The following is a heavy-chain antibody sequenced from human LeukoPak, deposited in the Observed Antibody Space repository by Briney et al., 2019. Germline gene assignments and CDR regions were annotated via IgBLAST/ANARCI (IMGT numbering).Heavy chain of an antibody. J-gene: IGHJ4*02. V-gene: IGHV1-58*02. CDR1: GFTFISSA. CDR2: IVVGSGNT. D-gene: IGHD3-3*01. CDR3: AAMTNYDFWSGYLH. Sequence: AASVKVSCKASGFTFISSAMQWVRQARGQRLEWIGWIVVGSGNTNYAQKFQERVTITRDMSTSIAYMELSSLRSEDTAVYYCAAMTNYDFWSGYLHWGQGTLVTVSS.